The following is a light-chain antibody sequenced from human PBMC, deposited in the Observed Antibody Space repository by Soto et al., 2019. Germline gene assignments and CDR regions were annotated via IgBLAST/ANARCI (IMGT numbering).Light chain of an antibody. Sequence: QSALTQPASVSGSPGQSITISCTGTSSDVGGYNSVSWYQQHPGKAPKLILYDVTDRPSGVSYRFTGSKSGNTASLTISGLQAADVADYFCSSFTSSMTNVFGSGTKVTVL. J-gene: IGLJ1*01. CDR1: SSDVGGYNS. CDR2: DVT. CDR3: SSFTSSMTNV. V-gene: IGLV2-14*01.